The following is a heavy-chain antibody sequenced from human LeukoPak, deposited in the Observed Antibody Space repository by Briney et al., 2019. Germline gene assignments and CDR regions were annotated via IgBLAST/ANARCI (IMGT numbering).Heavy chain of an antibody. CDR2: INPNSGGT. V-gene: IGHV1-2*02. CDR1: GYTFTGYY. J-gene: IGHJ4*02. CDR3: ARGGYSGYDNDS. Sequence: ASVKVSCKASGYTFTGYYMHWVRQAPGQGLDWMGWINPNSGGTNFAQKFQGRVTMTRDASISTAYMELSRLRSDDTAVYYCARGGYSGYDNDSWGQGTLGTVSS. D-gene: IGHD5-12*01.